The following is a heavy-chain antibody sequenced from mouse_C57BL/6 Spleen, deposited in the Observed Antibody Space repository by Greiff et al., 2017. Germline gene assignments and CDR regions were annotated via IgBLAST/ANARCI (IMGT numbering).Heavy chain of an antibody. D-gene: IGHD2-4*01. CDR2: FYPGSGSI. V-gene: IGHV1-62-2*01. J-gene: IGHJ4*01. Sequence: QVQLQQSGAELVKPGASVKLSCKASGYTFTEYTIHWVKQRSGQGLEWIGWFYPGSGSIKYNEKFKDKATLTADKSSSTVYMELSRLTSEDSAVYVCARHEFRDDYDDYYAMDYWGQGTSVTVSS. CDR1: GYTFTEYT. CDR3: ARHEFRDDYDDYYAMDY.